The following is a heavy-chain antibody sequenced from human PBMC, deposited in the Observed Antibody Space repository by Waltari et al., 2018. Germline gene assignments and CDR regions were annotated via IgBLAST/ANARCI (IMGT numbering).Heavy chain of an antibody. J-gene: IGHJ4*02. CDR2: VHHSGKT. D-gene: IGHD2-2*01. Sequence: QVQLQESGQGLVQLSGTLSLTCAVSGDSTSGNYWWSWVRQSPEKGLEWIGQVHHSGKTHYNPSLQSRVTISVDKPKNQFSLNLNSVTGADTAVYYCAGDRAIGLFFDYWGRGTLVTVSS. CDR3: AGDRAIGLFFDY. CDR1: GDSTSGNYW. V-gene: IGHV4-4*02.